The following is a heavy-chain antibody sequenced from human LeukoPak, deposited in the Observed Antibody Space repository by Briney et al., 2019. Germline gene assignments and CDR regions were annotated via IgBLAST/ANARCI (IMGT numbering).Heavy chain of an antibody. D-gene: IGHD1-26*01. CDR3: ARAQGALDY. J-gene: IGHJ4*02. Sequence: GGSLRLSCAASGFTITTYAVNWVRQAPGKGVEWVSGIGGWGNEYYADPVKARFIISSDSSQNLVHLQMNSLTVEDTAVYYCARAQGALDYWGQGTLVTVSS. V-gene: IGHV3-23*01. CDR1: GFTITTYA. CDR2: IGGWGNE.